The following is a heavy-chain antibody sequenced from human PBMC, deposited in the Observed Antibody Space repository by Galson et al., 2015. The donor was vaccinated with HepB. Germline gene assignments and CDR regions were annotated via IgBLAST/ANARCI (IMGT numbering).Heavy chain of an antibody. CDR3: AREMSGSYSASFDY. V-gene: IGHV3-33*01. Sequence: SLRLSCAASGFTFSSYGMHWVRQAPGKGLEWVAVIWYDGSNKYYADSVKGRFTISRDNSKNTLYLQMNSLRAEDTAVYYCAREMSGSYSASFDYWGQGTLVTVSS. D-gene: IGHD1-26*01. J-gene: IGHJ4*02. CDR1: GFTFSSYG. CDR2: IWYDGSNK.